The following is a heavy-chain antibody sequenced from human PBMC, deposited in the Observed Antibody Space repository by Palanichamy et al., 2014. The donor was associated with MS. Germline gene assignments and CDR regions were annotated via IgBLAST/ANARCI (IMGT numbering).Heavy chain of an antibody. CDR3: AREKVYTCYFDF. J-gene: IGHJ4*02. CDR1: GYTFTNYL. Sequence: QVQLVQCGADVKQPGASVKVSCEASGYTFTNYLIHWVRQAPGQGLEWLGRVDAGGGGTHYAQKFQDRVTMTTDTSTSTVYMELSSLTSGDTGVYYCAREKVYTCYFDFWGQGTLVTVSS. CDR2: VDAGGGGT. V-gene: IGHV1-46*01. D-gene: IGHD2-8*01.